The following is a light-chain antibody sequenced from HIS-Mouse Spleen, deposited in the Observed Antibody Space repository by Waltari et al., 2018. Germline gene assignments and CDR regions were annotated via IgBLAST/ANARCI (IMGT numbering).Light chain of an antibody. CDR1: ALPKQN. V-gene: IGLV3-25*03. J-gene: IGLJ1*01. Sequence: SYELTQPPSVSVSPGPTARITCSGDALPKQNAYWYQQKPGQAPVLVIYKDRERPSGIPERFSGSSSGTTVTLTISGVQAEDEADYYCQSADSSGTYVFGTGTKVTVL. CDR3: QSADSSGTYV. CDR2: KDR.